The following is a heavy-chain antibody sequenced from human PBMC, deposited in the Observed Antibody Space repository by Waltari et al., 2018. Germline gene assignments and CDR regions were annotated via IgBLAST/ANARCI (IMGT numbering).Heavy chain of an antibody. D-gene: IGHD3-16*01. CDR1: GDSIKNFY. CDR2: MYPSGAT. CDR3: ARRVGNDAFDV. Sequence: QVELQESGPGLVRPSETLSLTCNVSGDSIKNFYWTWLRQSAGKTLEWIGLMYPSGATNYNPSLRSRVTMSVDTSENQFSLKLTSVTAADTAVYYCARRVGNDAFDVWGQGTRVTVSS. V-gene: IGHV4-4*07. J-gene: IGHJ3*01.